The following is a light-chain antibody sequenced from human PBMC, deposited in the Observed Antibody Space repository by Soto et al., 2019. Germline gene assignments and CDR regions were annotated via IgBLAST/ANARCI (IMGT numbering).Light chain of an antibody. CDR2: AAS. CDR3: QKYNSAPWT. J-gene: IGKJ1*01. Sequence: DIQMTQSPSSLSASVGDRVNITCRASHGISNYLAWYQQKPGKVPKLLIYAASTLQSGVPSRFSGSGSGTDFTLTISSLQPEDVATYYCQKYNSAPWTFGQGTKVAIK. CDR1: HGISNY. V-gene: IGKV1-27*01.